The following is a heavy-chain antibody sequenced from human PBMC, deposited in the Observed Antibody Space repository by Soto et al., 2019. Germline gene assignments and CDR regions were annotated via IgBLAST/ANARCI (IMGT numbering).Heavy chain of an antibody. D-gene: IGHD3-22*01. CDR2: TYYRSKWYN. J-gene: IGHJ3*02. Sequence: SQTLSLTCAISGDSVSSNSAAWNWIRQSPSRGLEWLGRTYYRSKWYNDYAVSVKSRITINSDTSKNQFSLQLNSVTLEDTAVYYCARDTYDSSGYYFYDAFDIWGQGTMVTVSS. V-gene: IGHV6-1*01. CDR3: ARDTYDSSGYYFYDAFDI. CDR1: GDSVSSNSAA.